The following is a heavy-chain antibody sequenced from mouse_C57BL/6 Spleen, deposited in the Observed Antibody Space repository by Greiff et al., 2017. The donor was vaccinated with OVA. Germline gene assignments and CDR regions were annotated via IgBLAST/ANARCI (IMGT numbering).Heavy chain of an antibody. V-gene: IGHV5-6*01. J-gene: IGHJ2*01. CDR3: ARHRVSFDY. D-gene: IGHD6-2*01. CDR2: ISSGGSYT. Sequence: EVQVVESGGDLVKPGGSLKLSCAASGFTFSSYGMSWVRQTPDKRLEWVATISSGGSYTYYPDSVKGRFTISRDNAKNTLYLQMSSLKSEDTAMYYCARHRVSFDYWGQGTTLTVSS. CDR1: GFTFSSYG.